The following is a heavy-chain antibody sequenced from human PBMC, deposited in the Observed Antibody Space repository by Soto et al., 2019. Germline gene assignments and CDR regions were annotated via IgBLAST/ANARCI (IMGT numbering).Heavy chain of an antibody. CDR2: IWYDGNNK. CDR1: GFTFDTYG. V-gene: IGHV3-33*01. CDR3: ARGGAARPYYYYYMDV. Sequence: PGGSLRLSCAASGFTFDTYGMHWVRQAPGKGLEWVAVIWYDGNNKYYADSVKGRFTISRDNSTNTLYLQMNSLRAEDTAVYYCARGGAARPYYYYYMDVWGKGTTVTVSS. D-gene: IGHD6-6*01. J-gene: IGHJ6*03.